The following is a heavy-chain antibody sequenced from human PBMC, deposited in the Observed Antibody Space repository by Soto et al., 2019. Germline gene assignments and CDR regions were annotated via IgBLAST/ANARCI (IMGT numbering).Heavy chain of an antibody. CDR3: AREFSNSPEAFDS. CDR2: IYYTGST. Sequence: SETLSLTCTVSGGSVNSDNFYWSWIRQPPGRGLEWIGYIYYTGSTNYNPSLKSRVTISIDTSRNQFSLKLSSVTAADTAVYYCAREFSNSPEAFDSWGQGSLVTVSS. V-gene: IGHV4-61*01. J-gene: IGHJ4*02. CDR1: GGSVNSDNFY. D-gene: IGHD6-6*01.